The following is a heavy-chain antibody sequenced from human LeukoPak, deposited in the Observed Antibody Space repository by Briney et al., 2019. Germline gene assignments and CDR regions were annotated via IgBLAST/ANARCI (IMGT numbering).Heavy chain of an antibody. Sequence: SETLSLTCTVSGGPISSYYWSWIRQPPGKGLEWIGYIYYSGSTNYNPSLKSRVTISVDTSKNQFSLKLSSVTAADTAVYYCARGYKNWNYVYYWGQGTLVTVSS. CDR1: GGPISSYY. D-gene: IGHD1-7*01. V-gene: IGHV4-59*01. J-gene: IGHJ4*02. CDR3: ARGYKNWNYVYY. CDR2: IYYSGST.